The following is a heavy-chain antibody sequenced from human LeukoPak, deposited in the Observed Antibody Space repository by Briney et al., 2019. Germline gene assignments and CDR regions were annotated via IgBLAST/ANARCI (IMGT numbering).Heavy chain of an antibody. Sequence: GGSLRLSCAASGFTFSSYSMNWVRQAPGKGLEWVSSISSSSSYIYYADSVKGRFTISRDNAKNSLYLQMNSLRAEDTAVYYCARDAYCSGGSCYSDAFDIWGQGTMVTVSS. J-gene: IGHJ3*02. CDR2: ISSSSSYI. V-gene: IGHV3-21*01. D-gene: IGHD2-15*01. CDR3: ARDAYCSGGSCYSDAFDI. CDR1: GFTFSSYS.